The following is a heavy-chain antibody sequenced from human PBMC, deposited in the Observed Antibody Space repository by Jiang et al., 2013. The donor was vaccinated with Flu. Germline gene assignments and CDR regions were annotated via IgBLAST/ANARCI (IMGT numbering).Heavy chain of an antibody. D-gene: IGHD2-2*01. CDR2: IYYSGST. CDR3: ARLPAAVYYYYYYMDV. CDR1: GGSISSSSYY. Sequence: GSGLVKPSETLSLTCTVSGGSISSSSYYWGWIRQPPGKGLEWIGSIYYSGSTYYNPSLKSRVTISVDTSKNQFSLKLSSVTAADTAVYYCARLPAAVYYYYYYMDVWGKGTTVTVSS. V-gene: IGHV4-39*01. J-gene: IGHJ6*03.